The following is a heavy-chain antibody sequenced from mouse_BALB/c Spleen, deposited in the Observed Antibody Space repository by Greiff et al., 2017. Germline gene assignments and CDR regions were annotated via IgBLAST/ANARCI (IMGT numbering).Heavy chain of an antibody. Sequence: QVQLQQSGAELAKPGASVKMSCKASGYTFTSYWMHWVKQRPGQGLEWIGYINPSTGYTEYNQKFKDKATLTADKSSSTAYMQLSSLTSEDSAVYYCARSSYDYFFAYWGQGTLVTVSA. CDR2: INPSTGYT. J-gene: IGHJ3*01. CDR1: GYTFTSYW. D-gene: IGHD2-4*01. V-gene: IGHV1-7*01. CDR3: ARSSYDYFFAY.